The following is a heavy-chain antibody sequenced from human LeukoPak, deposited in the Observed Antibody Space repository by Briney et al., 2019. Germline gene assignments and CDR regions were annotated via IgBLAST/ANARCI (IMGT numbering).Heavy chain of an antibody. D-gene: IGHD6-19*01. CDR1: GGTFSSYA. J-gene: IGHJ4*03. Sequence: GSSVKVSCKASGGTFSSYAISWVRQATGQGLEWMGGIIPIFGTANYAQKFQGRVTITADESTSTAYMELSSLRSEDTAVYYCARVVGSGWSPDFDYWGQGTTVTVSS. CDR3: ARVVGSGWSPDFDY. CDR2: IIPIFGTA. V-gene: IGHV1-69*01.